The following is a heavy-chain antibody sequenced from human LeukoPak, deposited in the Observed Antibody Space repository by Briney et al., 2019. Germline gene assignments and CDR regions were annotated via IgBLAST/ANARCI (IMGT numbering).Heavy chain of an antibody. CDR3: ARLRLGELSLGFDP. D-gene: IGHD3-16*02. CDR1: GYTFTSYA. V-gene: IGHV1-3*01. J-gene: IGHJ5*02. Sequence: ASVKVSYKASGYTFTSYAMHWVRQAPGQRLEWMGWINAGNGNTKYSQEFQGRVTMTTDTSTTTAYMELRSLRSDDTAVYYCARLRLGELSLGFDPWGQGTLVTVSS. CDR2: INAGNGNT.